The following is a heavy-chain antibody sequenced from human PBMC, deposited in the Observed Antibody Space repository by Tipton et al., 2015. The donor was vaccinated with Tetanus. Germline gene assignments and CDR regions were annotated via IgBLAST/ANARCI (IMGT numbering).Heavy chain of an antibody. V-gene: IGHV4-61*01. J-gene: IGHJ5*02. CDR3: ARRLVQNWFDP. CDR2: VSYSGRT. CDR1: GGSVRSGSYS. D-gene: IGHD4-11*01. Sequence: TLSLTCTVSGGSVRSGSYSWNWIRQPPGKGLEWLAYVSYSGRTNSNYFLKSRITVSQDTSKNQFSLRLTSVTAADTAVYYCARRLVQNWFDPWGQGTLVTVSS.